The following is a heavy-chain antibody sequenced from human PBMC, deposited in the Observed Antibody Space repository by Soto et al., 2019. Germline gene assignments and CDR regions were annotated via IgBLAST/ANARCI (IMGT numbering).Heavy chain of an antibody. D-gene: IGHD4-17*01. CDR3: ARALPVTTVTTGAFDI. Sequence: SETLSLTCTVSGGSISSYYWSWIRQPPGKGLEWIGYIYYSGSTNYNPSLKSRVTISVDTSKNQFSLKLSSVTAADTAVYYCARALPVTTVTTGAFDIWGQGTMVTVSS. CDR1: GGSISSYY. CDR2: IYYSGST. J-gene: IGHJ3*02. V-gene: IGHV4-59*01.